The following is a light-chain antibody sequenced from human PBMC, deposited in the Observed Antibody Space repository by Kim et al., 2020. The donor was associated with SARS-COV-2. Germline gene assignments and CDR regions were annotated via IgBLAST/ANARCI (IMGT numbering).Light chain of an antibody. CDR1: SSDVGGYNY. Sequence: QSALTQPASVSGSPGQSITISCTGTSSDVGGYNYVSWYQQHPGKAPKLMIHDVSKRPSGVSNRFSGSKSGNTASLTISGLQAEDEADYYCNSYTSSSTLVFATGTKVTVL. V-gene: IGLV2-14*03. CDR3: NSYTSSSTLV. J-gene: IGLJ1*01. CDR2: DVS.